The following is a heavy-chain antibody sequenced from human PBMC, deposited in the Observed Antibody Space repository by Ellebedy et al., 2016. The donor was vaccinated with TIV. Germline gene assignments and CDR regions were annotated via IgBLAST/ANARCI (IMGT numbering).Heavy chain of an antibody. D-gene: IGHD1-26*01. CDR2: TYSGGTT. CDR3: TKWEMRLNYFTD. CDR1: GFTVTSNY. V-gene: IGHV3-66*01. Sequence: GESLKISCTASGFTVTSNYMNWIRQAPGKGLEWVSVTYSGGTTYYADSVKGRFIISRDNSKNTLYVQMNSLRAEDTAVYYCTKWEMRLNYFTDWGRGALVTVSS. J-gene: IGHJ4*02.